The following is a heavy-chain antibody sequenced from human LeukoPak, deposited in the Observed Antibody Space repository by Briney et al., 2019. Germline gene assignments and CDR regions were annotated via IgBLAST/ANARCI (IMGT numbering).Heavy chain of an antibody. Sequence: GGSLRLSCAASGFIFSDYYMSWIRQSPGKGLERISYVSPNGTDIYSIDSVRGRFIISRDNAKNSLSLQMNSLGVEDTAVYYCASGSSSVGYWGQGTLVTVSS. CDR2: VSPNGTDI. CDR1: GFIFSDYY. CDR3: ASGSSSVGY. V-gene: IGHV3-11*01. J-gene: IGHJ4*02. D-gene: IGHD6-6*01.